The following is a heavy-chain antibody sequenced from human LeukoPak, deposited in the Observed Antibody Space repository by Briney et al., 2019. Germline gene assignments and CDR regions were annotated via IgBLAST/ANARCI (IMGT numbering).Heavy chain of an antibody. Sequence: PGESLKISCKSSGYSFTNYWIGWLRQMPGKGLEWMGIIYPGDSDTRYSPSFQGQVTISADKSISTAYLQWSSLKASDTAMYYCARPDYYYDSSGPWGYWGQGTLVTVSS. CDR2: IYPGDSDT. D-gene: IGHD3-22*01. CDR1: GYSFTNYW. V-gene: IGHV5-51*01. J-gene: IGHJ4*02. CDR3: ARPDYYYDSSGPWGY.